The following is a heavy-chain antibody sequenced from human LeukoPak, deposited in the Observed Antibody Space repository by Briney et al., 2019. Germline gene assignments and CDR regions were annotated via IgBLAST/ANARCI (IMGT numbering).Heavy chain of an antibody. D-gene: IGHD2-2*01. CDR1: GFTFSSYG. J-gene: IGHJ4*02. Sequence: GRSLRLSCAASGFTFSSYGMHWVREAPGRGLEWVAVISYDGSNKYYADSVKGRFTISRDNSKNTLYLQMNSLRAEDTAVYYCAKDLLSHSVVPAAMGDYWGQGTLVTVSS. V-gene: IGHV3-30*18. CDR2: ISYDGSNK. CDR3: AKDLLSHSVVPAAMGDY.